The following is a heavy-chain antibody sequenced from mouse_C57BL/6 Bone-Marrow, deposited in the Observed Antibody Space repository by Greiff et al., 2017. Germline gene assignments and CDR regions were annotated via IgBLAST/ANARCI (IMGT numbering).Heavy chain of an antibody. J-gene: IGHJ3*01. CDR2: IYPRSGNT. D-gene: IGHD3-2*02. CDR1: GYTFTSYG. CDR3: ARGTTQATAWFAY. Sequence: QVQLQQSGAELARPGASVKLSCKASGYTFTSYGISWVQQRPGQGLEWIGEIYPRSGNTYYNEKFKGKATLTADKSSSTAYMELRSLTSEDSAVFFCARGTTQATAWFAYWGQGTLVTVSA. V-gene: IGHV1-81*01.